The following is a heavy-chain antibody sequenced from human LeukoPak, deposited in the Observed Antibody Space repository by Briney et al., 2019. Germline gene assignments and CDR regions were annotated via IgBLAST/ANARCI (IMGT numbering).Heavy chain of an antibody. CDR2: IIPIFGTA. J-gene: IGHJ6*03. CDR3: AVGGNPRYYYMDV. Sequence: SVKVSCKASGGTFSSYAISWVRQAPGQGLEWMGWIIPIFGTANYAQKFQGRVTITTDESTSTAYMELSSLRSEDTAVYYCAVGGNPRYYYMDVWGKGTTVTVSS. D-gene: IGHD4-23*01. V-gene: IGHV1-69*05. CDR1: GGTFSSYA.